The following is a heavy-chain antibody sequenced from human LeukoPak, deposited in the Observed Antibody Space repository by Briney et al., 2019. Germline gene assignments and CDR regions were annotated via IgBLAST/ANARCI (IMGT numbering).Heavy chain of an antibody. CDR1: GYTFTGYY. CDR3: ARDTRGRCPFDY. Sequence: ASVKVSCKASGYTFTGYYMHWVRQAPRQGLEWMGRINPNSGGTNYAQKFQGRVTMTRDTSISTAYMELSRLRSDDTAVYYCARDTRGRCPFDYWGQGTLVTVSS. J-gene: IGHJ4*02. D-gene: IGHD5-24*01. V-gene: IGHV1-2*06. CDR2: INPNSGGT.